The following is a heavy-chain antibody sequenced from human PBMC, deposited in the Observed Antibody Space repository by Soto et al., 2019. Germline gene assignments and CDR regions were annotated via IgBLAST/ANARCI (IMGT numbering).Heavy chain of an antibody. CDR3: ARGLYVSGSFYFVF. Sequence: EVQLVESGGGLIQPGGSLRLSCAASGFNFIRKYMIWVRQAPGKGLEWVSILYSGGTTYYADSVKGRFTISRDTSENTLYLHMNRLRAEDTAVYYCARGLYVSGSFYFVFWGQGTLVTVSS. J-gene: IGHJ4*02. CDR1: GFNFIRKY. V-gene: IGHV3-53*01. D-gene: IGHD3-10*01. CDR2: LYSGGTT.